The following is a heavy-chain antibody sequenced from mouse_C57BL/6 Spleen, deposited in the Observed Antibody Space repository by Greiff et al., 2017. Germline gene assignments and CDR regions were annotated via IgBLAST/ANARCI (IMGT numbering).Heavy chain of an antibody. CDR1: GYSITSGYY. CDR2: ISYDGSN. CDR3: ARVKGSYDYAMDY. Sequence: EVKLEESGPGLVKPSQSLSLTCSVTGYSITSGYYWNWIRQFPGNKLEWMGYISYDGSNNYNPSLKNRISITRDTSKNQFFLKLNSVTTEDTATYYCARVKGSYDYAMDYWGQGTSVTVSS. J-gene: IGHJ4*01. D-gene: IGHD6-1*01. V-gene: IGHV3-6*01.